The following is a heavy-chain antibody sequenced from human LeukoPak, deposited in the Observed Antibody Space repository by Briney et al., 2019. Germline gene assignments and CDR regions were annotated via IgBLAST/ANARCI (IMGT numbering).Heavy chain of an antibody. Sequence: PGRSLRLSCAASGFTFSSYGMHWVRQAPGTGLEWVAVIWYDGSDKYYADSVKGRFTISRDNSENTLYLQMSSLRVEDTAVYYCARVAPYSSGWYSFDYWGQGTLVTVSS. J-gene: IGHJ4*02. CDR2: IWYDGSDK. CDR1: GFTFSSYG. V-gene: IGHV3-33*01. D-gene: IGHD6-19*01. CDR3: ARVAPYSSGWYSFDY.